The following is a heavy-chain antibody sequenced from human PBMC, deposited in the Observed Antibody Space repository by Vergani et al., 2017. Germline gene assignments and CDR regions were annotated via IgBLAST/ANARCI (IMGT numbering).Heavy chain of an antibody. J-gene: IGHJ6*03. V-gene: IGHV3-66*04. CDR1: GFTVSSNY. D-gene: IGHD2-15*01. CDR2: IYSGGST. Sequence: EVQLVESGGGLVQPGGSLRLSCAASGFTVSSNYMSWVRQAPGKGLEWVSVIYSGGSTYYADSVKGRFTISRDNSKNTLYLQMNSLRAEDTAVYYCAGLLQKTYYYYYEDFWGKGTTVTVSS. CDR3: AGLLQKTYYYYYEDF.